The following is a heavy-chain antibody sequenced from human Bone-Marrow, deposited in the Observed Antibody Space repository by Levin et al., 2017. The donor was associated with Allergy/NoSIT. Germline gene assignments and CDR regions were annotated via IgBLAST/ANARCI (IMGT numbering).Heavy chain of an antibody. CDR1: GVSITTTNHY. CDR2: LFYSGST. D-gene: IGHD3-3*01. V-gene: IGHV4-39*07. J-gene: IGHJ5*02. Sequence: KPSETLSLTCSVSGVSITTTNHYWAWIRQPPGKGLEWIGSLFYSGSTFYNPSLNSRVTMSLDTSNHQFSLKLSSVTAADTAIYYCATNSFDFLRGYPNWFDPWGQGTLVTVSS. CDR3: ATNSFDFLRGYPNWFDP.